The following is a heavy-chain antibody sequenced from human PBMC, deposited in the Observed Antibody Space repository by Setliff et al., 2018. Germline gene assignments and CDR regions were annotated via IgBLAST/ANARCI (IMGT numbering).Heavy chain of an antibody. CDR1: GGSISSSSYY. D-gene: IGHD5-12*01. CDR2: IHYNGNL. V-gene: IGHV4-39*01. CDR3: ATEPSRGPYSGNY. J-gene: IGHJ4*02. Sequence: SETLSLTCAVSGGSISSSSYYWGWIRQSPGEGLEWIANIHYNGNLYYNPSLKNRATISMDTSKIQFSLKLISVTAADTAVYYCATEPSRGPYSGNYWGQGTLVTVSS.